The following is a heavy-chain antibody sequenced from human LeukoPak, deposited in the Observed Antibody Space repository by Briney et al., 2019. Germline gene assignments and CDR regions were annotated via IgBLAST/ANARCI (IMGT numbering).Heavy chain of an antibody. Sequence: GVSLRLSCAASGFTFTSYAMSWVRQAPGKGLEWVLGIRGSDGSSYYAGSVKGRFTISRDNSKNTLCLQMNGLRAEDTAVYYCAKDQESVLAAATLDYWGQGTLVTVSS. CDR1: GFTFTSYA. CDR2: IRGSDGSS. D-gene: IGHD2-15*01. V-gene: IGHV3-23*01. CDR3: AKDQESVLAAATLDY. J-gene: IGHJ4*02.